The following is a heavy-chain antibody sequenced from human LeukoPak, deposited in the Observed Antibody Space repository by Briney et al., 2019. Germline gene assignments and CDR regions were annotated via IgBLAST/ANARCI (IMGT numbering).Heavy chain of an antibody. CDR1: GGSISSYY. Sequence: SETLSLTCTVSGGSISSYYWSWIRQPAGKGLEWIGRIYTSGSTNYNPSLKSRVTMSVDTSKNQFSLKLSSVTAADTAVYYCARDHGVVVPAAILYYYMDVWGKGTTVTVSS. CDR3: ARDHGVVVPAAILYYYMDV. D-gene: IGHD2-2*01. CDR2: IYTSGST. V-gene: IGHV4-4*07. J-gene: IGHJ6*03.